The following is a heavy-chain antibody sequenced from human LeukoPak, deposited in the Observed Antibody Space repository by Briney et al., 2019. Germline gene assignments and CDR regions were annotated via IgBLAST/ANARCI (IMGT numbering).Heavy chain of an antibody. CDR2: KKLEGNEK. CDR1: GFTFSIFR. CDR3: ASIPGERTIEY. J-gene: IGHJ4*02. Sequence: GGSVRLFCAASGFTFSIFRMSCVPQAPGKGLECVANKKLEGNEKYYVDSLEGQFTNSRDNAKNSLYLKMDSLRAEDTPVYYCASIPGERTIEYWGQGNLVTVSS. D-gene: IGHD7-27*01. V-gene: IGHV3-7*01.